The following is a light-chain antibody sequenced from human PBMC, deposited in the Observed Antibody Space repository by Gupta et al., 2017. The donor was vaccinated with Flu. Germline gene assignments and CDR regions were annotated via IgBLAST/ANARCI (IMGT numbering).Light chain of an antibody. CDR3: HDWHTGNDNRVV. J-gene: IGLJ2*01. CDR1: KIGTKS. CDR2: ADS. V-gene: IGLV3-21*02. Sequence: SYVLAQPPSVSVAPGQTARLTCGGDKIGTKSVHWYQQKPGQAHALVVLADSNRPSGNPERFAGSTSWNTGTLTTHNVEAGDEAVEVDHDWHTGNDNRVVFGGGTRLSVL.